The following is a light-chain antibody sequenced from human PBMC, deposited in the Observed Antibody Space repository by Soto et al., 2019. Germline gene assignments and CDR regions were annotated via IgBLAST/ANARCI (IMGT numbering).Light chain of an antibody. J-gene: IGLJ3*02. CDR3: SSYTSSSTHWV. CDR2: EVS. CDR1: SSDVGGYNY. Sequence: QSALTQPASVSGSPGQSITISCTGTSSDVGGYNYVSWYQQHPGKAPKLMIYEVSNRPSGVSNRFSGSKSGNTASLTISGLQAEDEAYYYCSSYTSSSTHWVFGGGTKLTVL. V-gene: IGLV2-14*01.